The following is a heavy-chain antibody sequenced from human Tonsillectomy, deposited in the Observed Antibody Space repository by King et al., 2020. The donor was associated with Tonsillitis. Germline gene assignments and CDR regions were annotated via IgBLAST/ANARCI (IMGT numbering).Heavy chain of an antibody. J-gene: IGHJ4*02. CDR3: AKDTTLGATPYYFDS. CDR1: GFTFGDCA. D-gene: IGHD1-26*01. V-gene: IGHV3-9*01. CDR2: ISWNSGRI. Sequence: QLVQSGGGLVQPGRSLRLSCAASGFTFGDCAMHWVRQTPGKGLEWVSGISWNSGRIAYADSVKGRFTISRDNAKNSLYLQMNSLRAEDTAFYYCAKDTTLGATPYYFDSGGQGTLVTVSS.